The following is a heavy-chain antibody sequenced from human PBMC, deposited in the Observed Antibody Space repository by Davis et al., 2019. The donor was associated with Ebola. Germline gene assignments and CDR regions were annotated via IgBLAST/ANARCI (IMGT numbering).Heavy chain of an antibody. D-gene: IGHD2-8*02. Sequence: GSLRLSCTVSGGSISSYYWSWIRQSPGKGLEWIGYIYYSGSTNYNPSLKSRATISVDTSKNQFSLKLNSVTAADTAVYYCATSVLVYYYYGMDVWGQGTTVTVSS. CDR3: ATSVLVYYYYGMDV. J-gene: IGHJ6*02. CDR2: IYYSGST. CDR1: GGSISSYY. V-gene: IGHV4-59*08.